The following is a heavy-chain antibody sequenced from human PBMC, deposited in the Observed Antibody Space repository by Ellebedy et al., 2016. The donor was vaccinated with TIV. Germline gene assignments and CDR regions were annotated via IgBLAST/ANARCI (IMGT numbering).Heavy chain of an antibody. V-gene: IGHV3-7*03. CDR2: INPDGQRK. J-gene: IGHJ6*02. CDR3: ARDATPYGSMAYYYYGLNV. Sequence: GESLKISCAASGFTFSTYWMNWVRQAPGKGLEWVANINPDGQRKYYLESVKGRFTISRDNAKNSVSLQMNSLTVEDTAVYYCARDATPYGSMAYYYYGLNVWGQGTTVAVSS. CDR1: GFTFSTYW. D-gene: IGHD2-2*01.